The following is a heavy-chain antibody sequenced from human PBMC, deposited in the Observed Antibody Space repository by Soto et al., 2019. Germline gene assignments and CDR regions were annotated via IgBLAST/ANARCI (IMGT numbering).Heavy chain of an antibody. CDR3: ARAGGSGGFMDV. CDR1: GFSFSSYW. J-gene: IGHJ6*04. D-gene: IGHD2-15*01. CDR2: IKQDGSDT. V-gene: IGHV3-7*01. Sequence: EVQVVESGGGLVQPGGSLRLSCAASGFSFSSYWMSWVRQAPGKGPEWVANIKQDGSDTYYMDSVKGRFTISRDNARNSLSLQMNSLRSEDTAVYFCARAGGSGGFMDVWGKGTTVTVSS.